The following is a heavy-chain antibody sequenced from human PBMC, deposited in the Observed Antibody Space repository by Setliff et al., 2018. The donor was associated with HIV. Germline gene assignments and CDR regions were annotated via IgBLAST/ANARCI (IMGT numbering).Heavy chain of an antibody. D-gene: IGHD3-10*01. Sequence: ASVKVSCKASGYTFTTYGINWVRQAPGQGLEWMGWSSAYNGNTNYAQKLQGRVTTTTDTSTSTAYMELRSLRSDDTAVYYCARDRAGDAFDIWGQGTMVTVSS. J-gene: IGHJ3*02. CDR1: GYTFTTYG. CDR3: ARDRAGDAFDI. V-gene: IGHV1-18*01. CDR2: SSAYNGNT.